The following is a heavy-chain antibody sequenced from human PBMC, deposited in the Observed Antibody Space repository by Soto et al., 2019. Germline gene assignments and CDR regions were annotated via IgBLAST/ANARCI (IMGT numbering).Heavy chain of an antibody. Sequence: SETLSLTCAVYGGSFSGYYWSWIRQPPGKGLEWIGEINHSGSTNYNPSLKSRVTISVDTSKNQFSLKLSSVTAADTAVYYCARDSIVWGQGTLVTVSS. CDR1: GGSFSGYY. J-gene: IGHJ4*02. D-gene: IGHD3-16*02. V-gene: IGHV4-34*01. CDR2: INHSGST. CDR3: ARDSIV.